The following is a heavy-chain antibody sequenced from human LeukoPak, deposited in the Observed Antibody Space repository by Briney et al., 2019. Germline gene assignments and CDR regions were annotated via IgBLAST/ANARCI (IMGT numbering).Heavy chain of an antibody. J-gene: IGHJ4*02. CDR2: ISSSGSTI. CDR1: GFTFSSYE. D-gene: IGHD3-22*01. V-gene: IGHV3-48*03. Sequence: GGSLRLSCAASGFTFSSYEMNWARQAPGKGLEWVSYISSSGSTIYYADSVKGRFTISRDNAKNSLYLQMNSLRAEDTAVYYCAREAPNYYDSSGYFDYWGQGTLVTVSS. CDR3: AREAPNYYDSSGYFDY.